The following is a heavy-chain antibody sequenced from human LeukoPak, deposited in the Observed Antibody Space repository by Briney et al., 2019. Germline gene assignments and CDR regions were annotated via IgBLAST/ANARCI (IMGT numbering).Heavy chain of an antibody. D-gene: IGHD2-15*01. CDR1: GGSISSGSYY. CDR2: IYTSGST. CDR3: AREIYPATFDY. V-gene: IGHV4-61*02. J-gene: IGHJ4*02. Sequence: SQTLSLTCTVSGGSISSGSYYWRWLRQPAGKGLEWIGRIYTSGSTNYNPSLKSRVTISVDTSKNQFSLKLSSVTAADTAVYYCAREIYPATFDYWGQGALVTVSS.